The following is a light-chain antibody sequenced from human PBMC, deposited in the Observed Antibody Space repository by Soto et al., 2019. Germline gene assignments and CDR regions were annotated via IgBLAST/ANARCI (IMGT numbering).Light chain of an antibody. CDR1: QSVSRN. CDR2: AAS. J-gene: IGKJ1*01. CDR3: EHYNNWPRT. Sequence: TLSVSPGARATLSCRASQSVSRNLAWYQQKPGQAPRLLIYAASTRATGIPARFSGSGSGTEFTLTISNLQSEDFAVYYCEHYNNWPRTFGQGTKVDIK. V-gene: IGKV3-15*01.